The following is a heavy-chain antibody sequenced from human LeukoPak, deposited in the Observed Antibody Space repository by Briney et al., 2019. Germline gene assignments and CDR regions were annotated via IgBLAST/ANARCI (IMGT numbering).Heavy chain of an antibody. CDR1: GYSFTSYW. CDR3: ARSPAFGPYYYYYMDV. Sequence: GESLKISCKGSGYSFTSYWIGWVRQMPGEGLEWMGIIYPGDSDTRYSPSFQGQVTISADKSISTAYLQWSSLKASDTAMYYCARSPAFGPYYYYYMDVWGKGTTVTVSS. D-gene: IGHD3-3*01. V-gene: IGHV5-51*01. CDR2: IYPGDSDT. J-gene: IGHJ6*03.